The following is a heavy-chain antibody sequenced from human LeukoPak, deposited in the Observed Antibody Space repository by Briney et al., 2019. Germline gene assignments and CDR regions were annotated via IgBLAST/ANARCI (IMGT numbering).Heavy chain of an antibody. J-gene: IGHJ1*01. CDR2: INPNSGGT. Sequence: ASVKVSCKASGYTFTGYYMHWVRQAPGQGLEWMGWINPNSGGTNYAQKFQGRVTMTRDTSISTAYMELSRLRSDDTAVYYCARVPGVWSGYSNRAEYFQHWGQGTLVTVSS. D-gene: IGHD3-3*01. CDR3: ARVPGVWSGYSNRAEYFQH. CDR1: GYTFTGYY. V-gene: IGHV1-2*02.